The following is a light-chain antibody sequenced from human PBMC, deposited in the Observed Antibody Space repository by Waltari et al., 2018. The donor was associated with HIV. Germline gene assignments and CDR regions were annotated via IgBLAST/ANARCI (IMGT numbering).Light chain of an antibody. CDR1: TSTIGNNY. Sequence: QSVLTQPPSVSAAPGQKVTISCSVSTSTIGNNYVSWYQRLPGTAPKLLIYDNSERPSGIPDRFSGSKSGTSATLGITGLQTGDEADYYCGTWDSSLSAVVFGTGTKVTVL. CDR3: GTWDSSLSAVV. CDR2: DNS. V-gene: IGLV1-51*01. J-gene: IGLJ1*01.